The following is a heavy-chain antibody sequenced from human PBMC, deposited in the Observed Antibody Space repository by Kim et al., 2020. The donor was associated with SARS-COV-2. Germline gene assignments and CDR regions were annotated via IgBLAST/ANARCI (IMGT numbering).Heavy chain of an antibody. Sequence: GRFTISRDDSKNTAYLQMNSLKTEDTAVYYCTNTVVPAANDYYYYYGMDVWGQGTTVTVSS. J-gene: IGHJ6*02. V-gene: IGHV3-73*01. D-gene: IGHD2-2*01. CDR3: TNTVVPAANDYYYYYGMDV.